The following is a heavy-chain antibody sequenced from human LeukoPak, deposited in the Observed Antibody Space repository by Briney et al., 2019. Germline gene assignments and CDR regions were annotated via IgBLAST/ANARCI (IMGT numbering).Heavy chain of an antibody. Sequence: SETLSLTCAVYGGSFSGYYWSWIRRSPGKGLEWVGYVYNSGDTGKNPSLKSRVTILLDTSKNQCSLKLTSVSAADTAVYYCARLKLGAYFDLWGRGTLVTVSS. V-gene: IGHV4-59*08. CDR3: ARLKLGAYFDL. CDR1: GGSFSGYY. J-gene: IGHJ2*01. D-gene: IGHD3-16*01. CDR2: VYNSGDT.